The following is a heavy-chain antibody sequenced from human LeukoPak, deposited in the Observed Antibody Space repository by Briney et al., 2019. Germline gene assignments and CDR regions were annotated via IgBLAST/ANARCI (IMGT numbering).Heavy chain of an antibody. CDR2: IHPGDSNT. CDR3: ARLNSSWTYYYGMDV. CDR1: GYTFTNYW. V-gene: IGHV5-51*01. D-gene: IGHD6-13*01. J-gene: IGHJ6*02. Sequence: PGESLKISCKGSGYTFTNYWIVWVRQMPGQGLEWMGIIHPGDSNTKYSPSFQGQVTISADKSISTAYLQWSSPKASDTAMYYCARLNSSWTYYYGMDVWGQGTTVTVSS.